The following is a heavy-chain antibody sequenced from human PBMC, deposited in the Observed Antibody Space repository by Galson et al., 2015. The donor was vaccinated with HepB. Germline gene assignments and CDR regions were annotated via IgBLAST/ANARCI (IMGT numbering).Heavy chain of an antibody. Sequence: SVKVSCKASGGTFSSYAISWVRQAPGRGLEWMGGIIPIFGTANYAQKFQGRVTITADESTSTAYMELSSLRSEDTAVYYCARRPGIVGATQAFDIWGQGTMVTVSS. CDR1: GGTFSSYA. CDR2: IIPIFGTA. D-gene: IGHD1-26*01. J-gene: IGHJ3*02. CDR3: ARRPGIVGATQAFDI. V-gene: IGHV1-69*13.